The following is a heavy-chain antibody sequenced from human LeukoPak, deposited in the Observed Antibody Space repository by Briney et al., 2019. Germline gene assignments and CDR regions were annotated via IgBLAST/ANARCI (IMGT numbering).Heavy chain of an antibody. V-gene: IGHV3-23*01. CDR1: GFTFSNYA. Sequence: PGGSLRLSCEAAGFTFSNYAMSWVRQAPGKGLEWVSGISGSGGSTYYGDSVKGRFTISRDNSKNTLYLQMNSLRAEDTAVYYCARDLGYSYGSDPYFDYWGQGTLVTVSS. D-gene: IGHD5-18*01. CDR3: ARDLGYSYGSDPYFDY. CDR2: ISGSGGST. J-gene: IGHJ4*02.